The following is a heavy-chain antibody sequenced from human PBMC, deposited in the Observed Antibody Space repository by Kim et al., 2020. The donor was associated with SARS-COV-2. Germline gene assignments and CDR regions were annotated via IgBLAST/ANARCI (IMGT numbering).Heavy chain of an antibody. CDR3: ARDRIAAVLATHAFDI. CDR1: GYTFTSYY. D-gene: IGHD6-13*01. Sequence: ASVKVSCKASGYTFTSYYMHWVRQAPGQGLEWMGIINPSGGSTSYAQKFQGRVTMTRDTSTSTVYMELSSLRSEDTAVYYCARDRIAAVLATHAFDIWGQGTMVTVSS. V-gene: IGHV1-46*01. CDR2: INPSGGST. J-gene: IGHJ3*02.